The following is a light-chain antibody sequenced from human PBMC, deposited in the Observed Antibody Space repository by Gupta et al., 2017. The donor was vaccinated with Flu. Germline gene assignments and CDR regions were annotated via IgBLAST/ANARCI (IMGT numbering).Light chain of an antibody. CDR1: QSVGSV. CDR3: QQANSPRT. V-gene: IGKV3-15*01. J-gene: IGKJ1*01. CDR2: RAS. Sequence: ELMMTQSPATLSVSQGARATLSCRASQSVGSVLAWYQKPPGQAPMLLFHRASTRVTGTPARISGSGRGSYSMLIISSLQSDDVAFYCLQQANSPRTFGRGTKVEL.